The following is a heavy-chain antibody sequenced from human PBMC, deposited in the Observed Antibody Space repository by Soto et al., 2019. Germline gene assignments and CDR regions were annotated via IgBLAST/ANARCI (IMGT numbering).Heavy chain of an antibody. J-gene: IGHJ4*02. CDR1: GGSISIGGYS. CDR3: ARAHVGDPYYFDY. D-gene: IGHD2-21*02. Sequence: SETLSLTCAVSGGSISIGGYSWSCIRQPPGKGLEWIGYIYHSGSTYYNPSLKSRVTISVDRSKNQFSLKLSSVTAADTAVYYCARAHVGDPYYFDYWGQGTLVTVSS. V-gene: IGHV4-30-2*01. CDR2: IYHSGST.